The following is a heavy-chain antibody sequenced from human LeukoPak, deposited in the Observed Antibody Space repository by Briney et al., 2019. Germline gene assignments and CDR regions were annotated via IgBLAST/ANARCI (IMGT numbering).Heavy chain of an antibody. CDR1: GGTFSSYA. V-gene: IGHV1-69*05. CDR2: IIPIFGTA. J-gene: IGHJ4*02. CDR3: ARARRRGYSGYDPLDY. Sequence: SVKVSCKASGGTFSSYAISWVRQAPGQGLEWMGGIIPIFGTANCAQKFQGRVTITTDESTSTAYMELSSLRSEDTAVYYCARARRRGYSGYDPLDYWGQGTLVTVSS. D-gene: IGHD5-12*01.